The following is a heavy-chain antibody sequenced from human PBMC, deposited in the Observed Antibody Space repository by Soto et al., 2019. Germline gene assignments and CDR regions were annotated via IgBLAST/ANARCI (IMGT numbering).Heavy chain of an antibody. CDR3: AREGDYGDYAMPFDY. CDR1: GFTFSSYG. D-gene: IGHD4-17*01. Sequence: GGSLRLSCAASGFTFSSYGMHWVRQAPGKGLEWVAVIWYDGSNKYYADSVKGRFTISRDNSKNTLYLQMNSLRAEDTAVYYCAREGDYGDYAMPFDYWGQGTLVTVSS. J-gene: IGHJ4*02. V-gene: IGHV3-33*01. CDR2: IWYDGSNK.